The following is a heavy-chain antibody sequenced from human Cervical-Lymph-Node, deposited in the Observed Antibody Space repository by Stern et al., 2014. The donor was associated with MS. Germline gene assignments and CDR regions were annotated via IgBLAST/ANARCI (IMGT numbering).Heavy chain of an antibody. V-gene: IGHV4-34*01. CDR3: AKWGPTSAWTH. CDR2: VDHSGGT. Sequence: QVQLQQWGTGLLKPSETLSLTCGVSGGSFSGPYWRWLRQPPGKGLAWIGEVDHSGGTRYNPSLRSRVTTSVDRSKNQFSLRLTYVTAADTAVYFCAKWGPTSAWTHWGQGTLVTVSS. J-gene: IGHJ4*02. CDR1: GGSFSGPY. D-gene: IGHD7-27*01.